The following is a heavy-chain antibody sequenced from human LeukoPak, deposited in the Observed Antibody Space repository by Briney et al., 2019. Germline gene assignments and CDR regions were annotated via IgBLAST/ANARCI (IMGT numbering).Heavy chain of an antibody. CDR2: LRSKTDGGTT. D-gene: IGHD6-13*01. Sequence: GGSLRLSCAASGFTFNNAWMSWVRQAPGKGLEWVGRLRSKTDGGTTDYAAPVKGRFSISGGDSKSTLYLEMNSLKTEDTAVYYCVTGGRQLGFWGQGTLVTVSS. CDR3: VTGGRQLGF. J-gene: IGHJ4*02. CDR1: GFTFNNAW. V-gene: IGHV3-15*01.